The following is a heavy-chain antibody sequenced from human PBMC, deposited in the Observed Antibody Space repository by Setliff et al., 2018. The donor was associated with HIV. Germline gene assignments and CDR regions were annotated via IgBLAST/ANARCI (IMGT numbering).Heavy chain of an antibody. V-gene: IGHV3-30*02. CDR1: GFTFSISG. Sequence: PGGSLRLSCVASGFTFSISGMHWVRQAPGKGLEWVTYIEYDESNKRYADNVKGRFTISRDNSKSTLYLQMNSLRLEDTALYYCVKGGMTNAAFNIWGPGTMVTVSS. CDR2: IEYDESNK. J-gene: IGHJ3*02. CDR3: VKGGMTNAAFNI. D-gene: IGHD3-16*01.